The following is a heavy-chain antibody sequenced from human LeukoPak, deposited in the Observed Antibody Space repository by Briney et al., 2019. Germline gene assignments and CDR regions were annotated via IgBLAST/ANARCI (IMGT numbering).Heavy chain of an antibody. Sequence: GRSLRLSCAASGFTFDDYAMHWVRQAPGKGLEWVSGISWNSGSIGYADSVKGRFTISRDNAKNSPYLQMNSLRAEDTALYYCAKGRGSYSSSQPYYYYGMDVWGQGTTVTVSS. V-gene: IGHV3-9*01. D-gene: IGHD6-13*01. CDR3: AKGRGSYSSSQPYYYYGMDV. CDR2: ISWNSGSI. J-gene: IGHJ6*02. CDR1: GFTFDDYA.